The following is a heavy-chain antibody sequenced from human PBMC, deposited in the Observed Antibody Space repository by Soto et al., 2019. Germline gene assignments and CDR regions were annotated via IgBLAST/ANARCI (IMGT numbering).Heavy chain of an antibody. CDR2: INHSGST. J-gene: IGHJ5*02. CDR3: ARGHVVVVAATDDWLDH. V-gene: IGHV4-34*01. D-gene: IGHD2-15*01. Sequence: SETLSLTCAVYGGSFSGYYWSWIRQPPGKGLEWIGEINHSGSTNYNPSLKSRVTISVDTSKNQFSLKLSSVTAADTAVYYCARGHVVVVAATDDWLDHWGQGTLVT. CDR1: GGSFSGYY.